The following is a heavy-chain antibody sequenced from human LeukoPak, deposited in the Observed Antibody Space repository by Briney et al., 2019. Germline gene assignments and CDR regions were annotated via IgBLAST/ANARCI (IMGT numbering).Heavy chain of an antibody. CDR1: IFAFSEYY. CDR3: AKGRRTGFVDY. CDR2: ITNDGSRQ. Sequence: GGSLRLSCETSIFAFSEYYMHWVRLAPGKGLEWLAVITNDGSRQYYADSVKGRFTVSRDNSKSLLFLQMESLRHDDTGIYYCAKGRRTGFVDYWGQGALVTVSS. V-gene: IGHV3-30*18. D-gene: IGHD1-1*01. J-gene: IGHJ4*02.